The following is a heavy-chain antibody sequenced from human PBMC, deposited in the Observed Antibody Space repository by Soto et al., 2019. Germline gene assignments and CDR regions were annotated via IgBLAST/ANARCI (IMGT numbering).Heavy chain of an antibody. V-gene: IGHV1-18*01. CDR3: AREVAGVRKLGAFDI. CDR2: ISAYSGNT. D-gene: IGHD6-19*01. Sequence: GASVKVSCKASGYTFTSYGISWVRQAPGQGLEWMGWISAYSGNTNYAQKLQGRVTMTTDTSTSTAYMELRSLRSDDTAVYYCAREVAGVRKLGAFDIWGQGTMVTVSS. J-gene: IGHJ3*02. CDR1: GYTFTSYG.